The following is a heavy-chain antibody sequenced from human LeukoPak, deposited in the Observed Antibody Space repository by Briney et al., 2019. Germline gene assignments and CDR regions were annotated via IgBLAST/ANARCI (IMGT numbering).Heavy chain of an antibody. Sequence: SQTLSLTCAISGDSVSSNSAAWNWIRQYPSRGLEWLGRTYYRSKWYNDYAVSVKSRITINPDTSKNQFSLQLNSVTPEDTALYYCAREGLPRPNYYFDYWGQGTLVTVSS. J-gene: IGHJ4*02. D-gene: IGHD4-11*01. CDR1: GDSVSSNSAA. CDR2: TYYRSKWYN. V-gene: IGHV6-1*01. CDR3: AREGLPRPNYYFDY.